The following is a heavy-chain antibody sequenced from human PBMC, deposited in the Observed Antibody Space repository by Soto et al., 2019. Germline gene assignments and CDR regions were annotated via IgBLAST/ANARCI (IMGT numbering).Heavy chain of an antibody. CDR3: AKGVAVWPISYLDD. V-gene: IGHV3-23*01. Sequence: PGGSLRLSCAASGFTFSSYAMSWVRQAPGKGLEWVSAISGSGGSTYYADSVKGRFTISRDNSKNTLYLQMNSLRAEDTAVYYCAKGVAVWPISYLDDGGLGTPVTIAS. CDR2: ISGSGGST. D-gene: IGHD2-15*01. J-gene: IGHJ4*02. CDR1: GFTFSSYA.